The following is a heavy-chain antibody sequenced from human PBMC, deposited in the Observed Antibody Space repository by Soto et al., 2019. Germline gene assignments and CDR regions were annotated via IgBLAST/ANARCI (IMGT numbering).Heavy chain of an antibody. CDR2: INIGNGNT. CDR1: GYTFTSYP. CDR3: ARDPLCCGKCYLNYFDA. J-gene: IGHJ5*02. Sequence: ASVKVSCKASGYTFTSYPMHWVRQAPGQRLEWMGWINIGNGNTKYSQKFHGRVTITRDTSASTAYMELSSLTSEDTAVYYCARDPLCCGKCYLNYFDAWGQRTLVTVSS. D-gene: IGHD2-21*01. V-gene: IGHV1-3*04.